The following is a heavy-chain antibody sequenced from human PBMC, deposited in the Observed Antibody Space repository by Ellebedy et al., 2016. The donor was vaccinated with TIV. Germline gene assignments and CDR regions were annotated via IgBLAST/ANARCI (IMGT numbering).Heavy chain of an antibody. Sequence: GGSLRLXCAASRFTFSTYWMTWIRQAPGKGLEWVANINQDGSKQYYVGSVKGRFTISRDNAKNSLYLQMNSLRVEDTALYYCAINTGDHWGQGTLVTVSS. CDR1: RFTFSTYW. V-gene: IGHV3-7*01. D-gene: IGHD7-27*01. CDR2: INQDGSKQ. J-gene: IGHJ4*02. CDR3: AINTGDH.